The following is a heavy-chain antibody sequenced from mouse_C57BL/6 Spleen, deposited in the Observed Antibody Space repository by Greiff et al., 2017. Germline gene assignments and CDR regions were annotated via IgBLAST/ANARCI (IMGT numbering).Heavy chain of an antibody. CDR1: GFTFSDYG. CDR2: ISSGSSTI. J-gene: IGHJ4*01. V-gene: IGHV5-17*01. CDR3: ARTYGSPYYAMDY. Sequence: EVMLVESGGGLVKPGGSLKLSCAASGFTFSDYGMHWVRQAPEKGLEWVAYISSGSSTIYYADTVKGRFTISRDNAKNTLFLQMTSLRSEDTAMYYCARTYGSPYYAMDYWGQGTSVTVSS. D-gene: IGHD1-1*01.